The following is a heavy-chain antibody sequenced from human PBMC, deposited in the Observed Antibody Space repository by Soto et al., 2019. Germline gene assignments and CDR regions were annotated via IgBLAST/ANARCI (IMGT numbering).Heavy chain of an antibody. J-gene: IGHJ3*02. D-gene: IGHD2-2*02. CDR2: INQDGTET. V-gene: IGHV3-7*03. CDR3: ARDGGYCGSSDCFTDAFDI. CDR1: GYTFTSYY. Sequence: GASVKVSCKASGYTFTSYYMHWVRQAPGKGLEWVANINQDGTETYYLDSVRGRSTISRDNARDSLYLEMNFLRAEDTAVYYCARDGGYCGSSDCFTDAFDIWGQGTMVTVSS.